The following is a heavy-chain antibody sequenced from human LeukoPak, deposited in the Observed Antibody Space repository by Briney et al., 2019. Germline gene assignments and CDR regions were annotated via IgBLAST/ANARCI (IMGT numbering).Heavy chain of an antibody. CDR1: GFTFSGYD. J-gene: IGHJ4*02. CDR3: ARTRTTPGIRGLQMRYFDY. CDR2: IGTAEDT. D-gene: IGHD3-10*01. Sequence: GGSLRLSCAASGFTFSGYDMHWVRQVTGKGLEWVSGIGTAEDTFYPGSVKGRFTISRENAKNSFYLQMNSLTAGDTAVYYCARTRTTPGIRGLQMRYFDYWGQGILLTVSS. V-gene: IGHV3-13*01.